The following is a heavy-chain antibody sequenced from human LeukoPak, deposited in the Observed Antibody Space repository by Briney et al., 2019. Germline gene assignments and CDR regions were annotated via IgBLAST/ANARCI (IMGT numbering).Heavy chain of an antibody. Sequence: GGSLKLSCAASGIAFAGSAVHWARQASGKGLEWVSYITSSGNTKCYAASVKGRFTISRDNAKNSLYLQMNSLRAEDTAVYFCARDFQSGTSDAFDIWGQGTMVTVSS. D-gene: IGHD1-26*01. CDR1: GIAFAGSA. CDR2: ITSSGNTK. V-gene: IGHV3-48*03. CDR3: ARDFQSGTSDAFDI. J-gene: IGHJ3*02.